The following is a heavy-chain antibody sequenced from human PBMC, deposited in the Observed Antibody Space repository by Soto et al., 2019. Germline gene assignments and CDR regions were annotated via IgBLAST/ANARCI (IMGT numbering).Heavy chain of an antibody. V-gene: IGHV1-69*12. CDR1: GGTFSSYA. CDR2: IVPIFGTA. J-gene: IGHJ4*02. D-gene: IGHD6-19*01. CDR3: ARDAAVAGTSIFDD. Sequence: QVQLVQSGAEVKKPGSSVKVSCKASGGTFSSYAISWVRQAPGQGLEWMGGIVPIFGTANYAQKFQGRVTIAAGESTSTAYMELCSLRSEDTALQYCARDAAVAGTSIFDDWGQGTLVTVSS.